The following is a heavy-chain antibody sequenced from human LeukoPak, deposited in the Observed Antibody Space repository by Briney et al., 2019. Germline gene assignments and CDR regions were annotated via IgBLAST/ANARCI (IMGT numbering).Heavy chain of an antibody. CDR3: AEGGYYDSSGLADY. D-gene: IGHD3-22*01. V-gene: IGHV3-53*01. CDR1: GFTVSSNY. J-gene: IGHJ4*02. CDR2: IYSGGST. Sequence: GGSLRLSCAASGFTVSSNYMSWVRQAPGKGLEWVSVIYSGGSTYYADSVKGRFTISRDNSKNTLYLQMNSLRAEDTAVYYCAEGGYYDSSGLADYWGQGTLVTVSS.